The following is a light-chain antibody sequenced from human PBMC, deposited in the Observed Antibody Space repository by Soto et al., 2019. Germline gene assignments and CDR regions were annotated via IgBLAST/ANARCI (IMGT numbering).Light chain of an antibody. Sequence: EMVMTQSPATLPVSPGQRVTLSCRPSQSVSTNLAWYQHSPGQAPSLLIYGASTGAAAISARFSASGPAPDFTLPISNLQSEDFAVSYCKQYDSWSPDTFGQGTKVDI. J-gene: IGKJ2*01. CDR1: QSVSTN. CDR2: GAS. CDR3: KQYDSWSPDT. V-gene: IGKV3-15*01.